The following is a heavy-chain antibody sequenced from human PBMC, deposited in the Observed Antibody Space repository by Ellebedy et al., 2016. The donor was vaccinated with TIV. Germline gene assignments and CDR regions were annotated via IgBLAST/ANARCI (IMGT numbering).Heavy chain of an antibody. Sequence: ASVKVSCKVSGYTLTELSMHWVRQAPGKGLEWMGGFDPEDGETIYAQKFQGRVTMTEDTSTDTAYMELSSLRSEDTAVYYCARGTFSSGWYRPFDYWGQGTLVTVSS. CDR3: ARGTFSSGWYRPFDY. J-gene: IGHJ4*02. CDR2: FDPEDGET. V-gene: IGHV1-24*01. D-gene: IGHD6-19*01. CDR1: GYTLTELS.